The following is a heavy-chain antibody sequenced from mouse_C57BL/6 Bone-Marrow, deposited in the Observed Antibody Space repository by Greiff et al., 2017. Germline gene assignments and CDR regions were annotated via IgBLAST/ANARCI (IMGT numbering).Heavy chain of an antibody. J-gene: IGHJ4*01. CDR3: AREEITTVVDMDY. CDR2: INPSNGGT. CDR1: GYTFTSYW. D-gene: IGHD1-1*01. V-gene: IGHV1-53*01. Sequence: QVHVKQSGTELVKPGASVKLSCKASGYTFTSYWMHWVKQRPGQGLEWIGNINPSNGGTNYNEKFKGKATLTVDKSSSTAYMQLSSLTSEDSAVYYCAREEITTVVDMDYWGQGTSVTVSS.